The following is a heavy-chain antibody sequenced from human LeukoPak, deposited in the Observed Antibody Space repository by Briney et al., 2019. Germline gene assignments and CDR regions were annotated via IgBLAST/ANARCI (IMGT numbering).Heavy chain of an antibody. CDR2: INWSGGTI. CDR3: AKDYCGGNSCFVDY. V-gene: IGHV3-9*01. Sequence: GGSLRLSCAASGFTFEDFAMHWVRQAPGKGLEWVSLINWSGGTIAYADSVKGRFTISRDNARNSLYLQMNSLRPEDTALYYCAKDYCGGNSCFVDYWGQGTLVTVSS. CDR1: GFTFEDFA. D-gene: IGHD2-21*01. J-gene: IGHJ4*02.